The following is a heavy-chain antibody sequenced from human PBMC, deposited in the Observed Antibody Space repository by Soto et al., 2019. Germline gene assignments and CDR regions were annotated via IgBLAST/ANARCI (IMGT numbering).Heavy chain of an antibody. V-gene: IGHV5-10-1*01. J-gene: IGHJ4*02. CDR3: ERHSTYASSGYSGNFDY. CDR1: GYSFTSYW. Sequence: GESLKISCKGSGYSFTSYWISWVRQMPGKGLEWMGRIDPSDSYTNYSPSFQGHVTISADKSISTAYLQWSSLKASDTAMYYCERHSTYASSGYSGNFDYWGQGTMVTVSS. D-gene: IGHD3-22*01. CDR2: IDPSDSYT.